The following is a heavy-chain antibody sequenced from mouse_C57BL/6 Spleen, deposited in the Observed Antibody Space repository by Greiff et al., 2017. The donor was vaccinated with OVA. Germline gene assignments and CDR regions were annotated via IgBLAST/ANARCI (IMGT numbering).Heavy chain of an antibody. D-gene: IGHD2-2*01. Sequence: VKLMESGAELVRPGASVKLSCKASGYTFTDYYINWVKQRPGQGLEWIARIYPGSGNTYYNEKFKGKATLTAEKSSSTAYMQLSSLTSEDSAVYFCARSGGYPWFAYWGQGTLVTVSA. CDR1: GYTFTDYY. CDR2: IYPGSGNT. V-gene: IGHV1-76*01. J-gene: IGHJ3*01. CDR3: ARSGGYPWFAY.